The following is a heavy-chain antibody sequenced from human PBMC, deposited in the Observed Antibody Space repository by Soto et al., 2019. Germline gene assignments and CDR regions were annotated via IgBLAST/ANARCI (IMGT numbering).Heavy chain of an antibody. V-gene: IGHV1-46*01. CDR3: ASAGGETDYYYGMDV. D-gene: IGHD7-27*01. CDR1: GYAFSNYY. Sequence: QVHLVQSGAEVKKPGASVKVSCKASGYAFSNYYIHWVRQAPGHGLEWMGIINPSDGTTTYTQKFQGRVTMTRDTSTSTVFMELSRLRSDDTAIYYCASAGGETDYYYGMDVWGQGTTVTVSS. J-gene: IGHJ6*02. CDR2: INPSDGTT.